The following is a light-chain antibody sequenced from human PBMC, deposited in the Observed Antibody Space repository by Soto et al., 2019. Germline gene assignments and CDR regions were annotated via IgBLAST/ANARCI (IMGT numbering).Light chain of an antibody. CDR3: SSYKSSSTLPYV. CDR2: DVN. CDR1: SSDVGGYNL. J-gene: IGLJ1*01. Sequence: QSALTQPASVSGSPGQSITISYTGTSSDVGGYNLVSWYQQYPDKAPKLMIFDVNTRPSGVSNRFSGSKSGNTASLTISGLQAEDEADYYCSSYKSSSTLPYVFGTGTKVTVL. V-gene: IGLV2-14*01.